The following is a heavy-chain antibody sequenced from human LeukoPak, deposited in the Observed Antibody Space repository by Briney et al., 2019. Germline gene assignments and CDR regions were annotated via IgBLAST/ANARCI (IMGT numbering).Heavy chain of an antibody. CDR2: IYYSGST. Sequence: PSETLSLTCTVSGGSISSSSYYWGWIRQPPGKGLEWIGSIYYSGSTYYNPSLKSRVTISVDTSKNQFSLKLSSVTAADTAVYYCARHGKAVAGKRSFDPWGQGTLVTVSS. CDR1: GGSISSSSYY. J-gene: IGHJ5*02. D-gene: IGHD6-19*01. V-gene: IGHV4-39*01. CDR3: ARHGKAVAGKRSFDP.